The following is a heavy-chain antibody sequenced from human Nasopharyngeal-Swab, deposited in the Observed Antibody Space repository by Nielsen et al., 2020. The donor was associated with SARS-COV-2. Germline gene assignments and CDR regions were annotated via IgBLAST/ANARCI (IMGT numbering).Heavy chain of an antibody. V-gene: IGHV4-34*01. D-gene: IGHD6-19*01. J-gene: IGHJ6*02. CDR1: GGSFSGYY. Sequence: SQTLSLTGAVYGGSFSGYYWSWIRQPPGKGLEWIGEINHSGSTNYNPSLKSRVTISVDTSKNQFSLKLSSVTAADTAVYYCARVPPIAVAGKGADVWGQGTTVTVSS. CDR3: ARVPPIAVAGKGADV. CDR2: INHSGST.